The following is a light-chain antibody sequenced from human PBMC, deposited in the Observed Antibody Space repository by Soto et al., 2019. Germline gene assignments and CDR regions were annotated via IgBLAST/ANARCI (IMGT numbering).Light chain of an antibody. Sequence: QSALTQPPSASGSPGQSVTISCTGTSSDVGAYIFVSWYQQHPGKAPKLMIYDVDRRPPGVPDRFFGSKSGNTASLTVSGLQAEDGADYYCVSFAGGTYVFGTGTKLTVL. V-gene: IGLV2-8*01. CDR2: DVD. CDR3: VSFAGGTYV. CDR1: SSDVGAYIF. J-gene: IGLJ1*01.